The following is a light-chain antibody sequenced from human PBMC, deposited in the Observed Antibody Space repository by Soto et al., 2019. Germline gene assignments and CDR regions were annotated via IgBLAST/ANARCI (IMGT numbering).Light chain of an antibody. CDR2: DAS. Sequence: DIQMTQSPSSLSASVGDRVIITCRASQDIGNDLAWYQQKPGKAPERLIYDASSLESGVPSRFSGSGSGTEFTLTISSLQPEDFATYYCQQRNSYPITFGQGTRLEIK. CDR3: QQRNSYPIT. J-gene: IGKJ5*01. CDR1: QDIGND. V-gene: IGKV1-17*01.